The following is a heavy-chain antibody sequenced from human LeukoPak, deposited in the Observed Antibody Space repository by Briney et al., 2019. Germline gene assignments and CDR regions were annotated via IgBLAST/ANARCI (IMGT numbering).Heavy chain of an antibody. CDR3: ASFYCSGGSCYQYYYYYYMDV. CDR1: GASISGSSYY. Sequence: SETLSLTCAVSGASISGSSYYLGWIRQPPGKGLEWIGSIYYTGGTYYNPSLKSRVSISVDTPKNKFSLKLSSVTAADTAVYYCASFYCSGGSCYQYYYYYYMDVWGKGTTVTISS. V-gene: IGHV4-39*01. CDR2: IYYTGGT. D-gene: IGHD2-15*01. J-gene: IGHJ6*03.